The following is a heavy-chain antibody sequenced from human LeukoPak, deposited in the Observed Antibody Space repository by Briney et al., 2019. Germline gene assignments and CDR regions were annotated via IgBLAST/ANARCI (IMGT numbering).Heavy chain of an antibody. CDR2: FDPEDGET. CDR1: GYTLTELS. Sequence: HWASVKVSCKVSGYTLTELSMHWVRQAPGKGLEWMGGFDPEDGETIYAQKFQGRVTMTEDTSTDTAYMELSSLRSEDTAVYYCARGVSSMVRGVPHDPWGQGTLVTVSS. D-gene: IGHD3-10*01. J-gene: IGHJ5*02. CDR3: ARGVSSMVRGVPHDP. V-gene: IGHV1-24*01.